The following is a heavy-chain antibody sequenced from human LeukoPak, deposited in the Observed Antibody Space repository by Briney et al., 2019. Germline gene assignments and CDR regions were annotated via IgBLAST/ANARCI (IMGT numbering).Heavy chain of an antibody. CDR1: GFTFSSYW. CDR2: IKQDGSEQ. D-gene: IGHD3-10*01. J-gene: IGHJ6*03. Sequence: PGGSLRLSCVASGFTFSSYWMSWVRQAPGKGLEWVANIKQDGSEQYYVDSVKGRFTISRDNAKNSLYLQMNSLRAEDTALYYCARNSGAGYYFYMDVWGKGTAVTVSS. CDR3: ARNSGAGYYFYMDV. V-gene: IGHV3-7*03.